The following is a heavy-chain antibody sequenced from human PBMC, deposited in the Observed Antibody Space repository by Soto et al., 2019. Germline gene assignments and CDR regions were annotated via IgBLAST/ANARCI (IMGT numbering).Heavy chain of an antibody. CDR1: GGSFSGYY. D-gene: IGHD6-13*01. V-gene: IGHV4-34*01. CDR3: ARGGRHQLIPAPISYKIAY. J-gene: IGHJ4*02. CDR2: INHSGST. Sequence: QVQLQQWGAGLLKPSETLSLTCAVYGGSFSGYYWSWCRQPPGKGLEWIGEINHSGSTNYNPSLKRRVTLSVAMSKNQLYLQLSSVTAADTAMYYCARGGRHQLIPAPISYKIAYWGQGTLVTVSS.